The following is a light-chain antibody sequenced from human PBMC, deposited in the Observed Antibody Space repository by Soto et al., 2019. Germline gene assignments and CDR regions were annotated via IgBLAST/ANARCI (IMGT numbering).Light chain of an antibody. J-gene: IGLJ3*02. CDR1: SSNIGAGYD. CDR3: QSYDSSLSASV. Sequence: QVVLTQPPSVSGAPGQRVTISCTGSSSNIGAGYDVHWYQQVTGTAPKLLIYVNNNRPSGVPDRFSGSKSGTSASLVITGLQAEDEADYYCQSYDSSLSASVFGGGTKVTVL. CDR2: VNN. V-gene: IGLV1-40*01.